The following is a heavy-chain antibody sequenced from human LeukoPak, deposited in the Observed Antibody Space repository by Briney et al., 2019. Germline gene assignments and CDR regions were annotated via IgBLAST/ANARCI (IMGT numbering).Heavy chain of an antibody. D-gene: IGHD4-17*01. CDR3: ARGMTTVTTSFDY. CDR1: GFSFSYYS. J-gene: IGHJ4*02. V-gene: IGHV3-21*01. Sequence: GGSLRLSCAASGFSFSYYSMSWVRQAPGKGLEWVSSISSSSSDIYHADSVKGRFTISRDNAKNSLYLQMNSLRAEDTAVYYCARGMTTVTTSFDYWGLGTLVTVSS. CDR2: ISSSSSDI.